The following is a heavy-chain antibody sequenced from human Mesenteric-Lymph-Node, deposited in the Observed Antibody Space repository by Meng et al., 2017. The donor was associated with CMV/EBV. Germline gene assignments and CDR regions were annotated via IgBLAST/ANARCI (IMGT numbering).Heavy chain of an antibody. CDR2: ISSSSSYM. CDR1: GFTFSSYS. J-gene: IGHJ4*02. CDR3: ARLAAAAS. Sequence: ETLSLTCAASGFTFSSYSMNWVRQAPGKGLEWVSSISSSSSYMYYADSVKGRFTISRDNAKNSLYLQMNSLRAEDTAVYYCARLAAAASWGQGTLVTVSS. D-gene: IGHD6-13*01. V-gene: IGHV3-21*01.